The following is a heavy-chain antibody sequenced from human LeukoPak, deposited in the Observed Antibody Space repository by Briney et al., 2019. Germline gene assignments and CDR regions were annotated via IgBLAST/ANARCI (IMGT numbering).Heavy chain of an antibody. D-gene: IGHD3-10*01. CDR2: FDPEDGET. V-gene: IGHV1-24*01. CDR3: ATGRLGESFFDY. J-gene: IGHJ4*02. Sequence: ASVKVSCKVSGYTLTELSMRWVRQAPGKGLEWMGGFDPEDGETIYAQKFQGRVTMTEDTSTDTAYMELSSLRSGDTAVYYCATGRLGESFFDYWGQGTLVTVSS. CDR1: GYTLTELS.